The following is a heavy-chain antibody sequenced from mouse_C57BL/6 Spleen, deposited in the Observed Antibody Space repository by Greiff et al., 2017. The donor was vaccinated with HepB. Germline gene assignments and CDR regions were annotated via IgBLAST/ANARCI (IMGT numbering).Heavy chain of an antibody. CDR2: FYPGSGSI. CDR3: ARHEEDYDQGAMDY. Sequence: VQLQESGAELVKPGASVKLSCKASGYTFTDYTIHWVKQRSGQGLEWIGWFYPGSGSIKYNEKFKDNATLNADKSSSTVNMELSRLTSEESAVYFFARHEEDYDQGAMDYWGQGTSVTVSS. V-gene: IGHV1-62-2*01. J-gene: IGHJ4*01. D-gene: IGHD2-4*01. CDR1: GYTFTDYT.